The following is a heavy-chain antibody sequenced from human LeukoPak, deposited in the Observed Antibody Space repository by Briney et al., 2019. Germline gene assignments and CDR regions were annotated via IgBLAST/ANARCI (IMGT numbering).Heavy chain of an antibody. D-gene: IGHD6-13*01. J-gene: IGHJ4*02. Sequence: GGSLRLSCAASGFTFDDYAMHWVRQAPGKGLEWVSLISWDGGSTCYADSVKGRFTISRDNSKNSLYLQMNSLRAEDTALYYCAKGRRIAAALDYWGQGTLVTVSS. CDR3: AKGRRIAAALDY. CDR1: GFTFDDYA. CDR2: ISWDGGST. V-gene: IGHV3-43D*03.